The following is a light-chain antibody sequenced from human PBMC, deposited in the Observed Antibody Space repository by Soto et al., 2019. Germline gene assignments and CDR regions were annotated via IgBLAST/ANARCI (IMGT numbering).Light chain of an antibody. V-gene: IGKV1-39*01. J-gene: IGKJ2*03. Sequence: DIQMTQSPSSLSASVGDRVTMTCRSRQTIYTFLNWYQQKPGKAPKLLIDNVSNLQSGVPLRFSGSGSGTDFTLTISSLHPADFATYYCQESYRMSPYSFGQGTKVEIK. CDR3: QESYRMSPYS. CDR1: QTIYTF. CDR2: NVS.